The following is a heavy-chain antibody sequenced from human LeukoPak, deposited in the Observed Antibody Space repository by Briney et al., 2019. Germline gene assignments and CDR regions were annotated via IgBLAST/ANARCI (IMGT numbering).Heavy chain of an antibody. CDR2: FGSGGGT. CDR1: GFTSSTYA. D-gene: IGHD1-14*01. Sequence: LGGSLRLSCAASGFTSSTYAMTWVRQAPGKGLEWVSTFGSGGGTYYADSVRGRFTISKDNSKNTLYLQLNSLGAEDTALYYCAKVLAPSTTRNLDYWGQGALVIVSS. V-gene: IGHV3-23*01. CDR3: AKVLAPSTTRNLDY. J-gene: IGHJ4*02.